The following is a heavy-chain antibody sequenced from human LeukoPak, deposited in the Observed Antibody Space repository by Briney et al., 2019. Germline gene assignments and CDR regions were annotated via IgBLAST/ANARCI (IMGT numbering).Heavy chain of an antibody. V-gene: IGHV4-34*01. CDR2: INHSGST. CDR3: AGEDITGTYYFDY. CDR1: GGSFSGYY. D-gene: IGHD1-20*01. J-gene: IGHJ4*02. Sequence: SETLSLTCAVYGGSFSGYYWSWIRQPPGKGLEWIGEINHSGSTNYNPSLKSRVTISVDTSKNQFSLKLSSVTAADTAVYYCAGEDITGTYYFDYWGQGTLVTVSS.